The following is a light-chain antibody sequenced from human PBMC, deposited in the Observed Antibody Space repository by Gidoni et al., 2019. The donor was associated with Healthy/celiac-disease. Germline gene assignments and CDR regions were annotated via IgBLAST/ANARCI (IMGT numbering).Light chain of an antibody. CDR2: GAS. Sequence: EIVMTQSPATLSVSPGERATLSCRASQSVSSNLAWYQQKPGQAPRLLIYGASTRATGIPARFSGSGSGTEFTLTISSLQSEDFAVYYCQQYNNWSWTFXQXTKVXIK. V-gene: IGKV3-15*01. CDR3: QQYNNWSWT. CDR1: QSVSSN. J-gene: IGKJ1*01.